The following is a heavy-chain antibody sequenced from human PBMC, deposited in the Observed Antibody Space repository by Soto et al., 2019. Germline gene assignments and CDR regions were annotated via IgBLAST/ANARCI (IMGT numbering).Heavy chain of an antibody. CDR2: ISSSGDGT. V-gene: IGHV3-23*01. D-gene: IGHD1-26*01. J-gene: IGHJ4*02. CDR1: GFTFSSYA. CDR3: AKDLRGSTSTARIDY. Sequence: EVQLLESGGGLVQPGGSLRLSCAASGFTFSSYAMSWVRQAPGKGLEWVSSISSSGDGTYYADSVKGRFTISRYNSKNTLYLQMNSLRAEDTAIYYCAKDLRGSTSTARIDYWGQGTLVTVSS.